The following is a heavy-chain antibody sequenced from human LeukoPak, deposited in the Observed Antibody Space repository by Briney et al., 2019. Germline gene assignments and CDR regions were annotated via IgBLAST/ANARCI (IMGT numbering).Heavy chain of an antibody. Sequence: GGSLRLSCAASGFTFSSYGMHWVRQAPGKGLEWVAFIRYDGSNKYYADSVKGRFTISRDNSKNTLYLQMNSLRAEDTAVYYCARERRIAAAGGHWFDPWGQGTLVTVSS. CDR2: IRYDGSNK. V-gene: IGHV3-30*02. CDR3: ARERRIAAAGGHWFDP. CDR1: GFTFSSYG. D-gene: IGHD6-13*01. J-gene: IGHJ5*02.